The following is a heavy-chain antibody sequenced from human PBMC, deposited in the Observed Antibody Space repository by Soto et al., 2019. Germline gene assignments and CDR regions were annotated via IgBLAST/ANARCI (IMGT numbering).Heavy chain of an antibody. Sequence: GGSLRLSCAASGFIVSSKYMSWVRQAPGKGLEWVSVIYSGGSTYYADSVKGRFTISRDNSKNTLYVQMNSLRAEDTAVYYCAREGAVAGSFACWGQGTLVTVSS. V-gene: IGHV3-66*01. CDR1: GFIVSSKY. CDR2: IYSGGST. J-gene: IGHJ4*02. D-gene: IGHD6-19*01. CDR3: AREGAVAGSFAC.